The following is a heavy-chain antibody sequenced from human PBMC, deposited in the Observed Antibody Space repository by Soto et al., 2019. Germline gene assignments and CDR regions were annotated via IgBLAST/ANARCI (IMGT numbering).Heavy chain of an antibody. Sequence: PGGSLRLSCAVSGFTFHDQAIHWVRPAPGKGLGWVAGISWDSVSQRYRDSVTGLFTISRDNSKNSVYLEMNSLRIEDPALYYCAKAASGFVTTGAGYFDSWGQGTLVTVSS. CDR2: ISWDSVSQ. D-gene: IGHD4-4*01. CDR1: GFTFHDQA. V-gene: IGHV3-9*01. J-gene: IGHJ4*02. CDR3: AKAASGFVTTGAGYFDS.